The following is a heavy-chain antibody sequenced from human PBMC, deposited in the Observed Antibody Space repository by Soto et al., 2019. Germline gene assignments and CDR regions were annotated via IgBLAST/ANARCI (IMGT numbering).Heavy chain of an antibody. Sequence: GGSLRLSCAASGFTFSSYEMNWVRQAPGKGLEWVSYISSSGSTIFYADSVKGRFTISRDNAKNSLYLQMNSLRAEDTAVYYCARDDGLGLAPYYGMDVWGQGTTVTAAS. J-gene: IGHJ6*02. D-gene: IGHD3-10*01. V-gene: IGHV3-48*03. CDR1: GFTFSSYE. CDR2: ISSSGSTI. CDR3: ARDDGLGLAPYYGMDV.